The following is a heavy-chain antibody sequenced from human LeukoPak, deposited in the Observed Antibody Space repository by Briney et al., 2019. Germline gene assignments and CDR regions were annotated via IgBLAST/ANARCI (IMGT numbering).Heavy chain of an antibody. D-gene: IGHD5-12*01. CDR2: IYSGGST. CDR3: ATGYDGIFDY. Sequence: GGSLRLSCAASGFAVSNNDMSWVRQAPGKGLDWVSTIYSGGSTYYADSVKGRFTISKDNSKNTVYLQMNSLRGEDTAVYYCATGYDGIFDYWGQGTLVTVSS. V-gene: IGHV3-53*01. J-gene: IGHJ4*02. CDR1: GFAVSNND.